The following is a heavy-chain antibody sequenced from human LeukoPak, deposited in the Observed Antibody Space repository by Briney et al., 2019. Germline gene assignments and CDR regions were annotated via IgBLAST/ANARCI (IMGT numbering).Heavy chain of an antibody. J-gene: IGHJ5*02. Sequence: GESLRISRKGSGYSFTSYWLSWVRQMPGKGLEWMGRIDPGDSYAQYSPYFQGHATISADKSISTAYLQWSSLKASDTAMYYCARLIDYHGSGTYWFDPWGQGTLVTVSS. CDR2: IDPGDSYA. D-gene: IGHD3-10*01. V-gene: IGHV5-10-1*01. CDR1: GYSFTSYW. CDR3: ARLIDYHGSGTYWFDP.